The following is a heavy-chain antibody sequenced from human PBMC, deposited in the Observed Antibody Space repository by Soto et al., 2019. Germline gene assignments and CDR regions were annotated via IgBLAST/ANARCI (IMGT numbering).Heavy chain of an antibody. J-gene: IGHJ4*02. CDR3: ARTPGVITVISAFDH. V-gene: IGHV3-23*01. D-gene: IGHD3-22*01. Sequence: PGGSLRHSCVAYEFNFSNHALALIRQAPGKGLEWVSAISGSGSSTYDSDSVKGRFTISRDNSNNTLYLQMNSLRAEDTAIYYCARTPGVITVISAFDHWGQGTPVTVSS. CDR1: EFNFSNHA. CDR2: ISGSGSST.